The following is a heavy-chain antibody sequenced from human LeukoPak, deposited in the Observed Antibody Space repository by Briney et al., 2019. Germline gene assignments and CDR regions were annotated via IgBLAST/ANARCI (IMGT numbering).Heavy chain of an antibody. CDR3: AREKDFGVVISPRYYYYYMDV. J-gene: IGHJ6*03. D-gene: IGHD3-3*01. CDR1: GGTFSSYT. V-gene: IGHV1-69*04. CDR2: IIPILGIA. Sequence: SVKVSCKASGGTFSSYTISWVRQAPGQGLEWMGRIIPILGIANYAQKFQGRVTITADKSTSTAYMELSSLRSEDTAVYYCAREKDFGVVISPRYYYYYMDVWGKGTRSPSP.